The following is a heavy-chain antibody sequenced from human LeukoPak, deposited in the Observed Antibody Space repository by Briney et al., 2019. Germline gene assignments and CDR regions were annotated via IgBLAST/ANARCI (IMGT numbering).Heavy chain of an antibody. CDR2: INHSGST. D-gene: IGHD6-13*01. V-gene: IGHV4-34*01. CDR1: GGSFSGYY. CDR3: ARGVRYSSSWSY. J-gene: IGHJ4*02. Sequence: PSETLSLTCAVYGGSFSGYYWSWIRQPPGKGLEWIGEINHSGSTNYNPSLKSRVTISADTSKNQFSLKLSSVTAADTAVYYCARGVRYSSSWSYWGQGTLVTVSS.